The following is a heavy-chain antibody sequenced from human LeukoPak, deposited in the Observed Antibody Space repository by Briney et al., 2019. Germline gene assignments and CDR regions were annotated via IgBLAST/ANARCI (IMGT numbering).Heavy chain of an antibody. CDR3: ATDTFYMKGLDP. CDR1: GFTFSGYG. Sequence: GGSLRLSCAASGFTFSGYGMHWVRQAPGKGLEWVAVISYDGSNKYYADSVKGRFTISRDNSKNTLYLQMNSLKTEDTARYYCATDTFYMKGLDPWGQGTLVIVSS. CDR2: ISYDGSNK. D-gene: IGHD2/OR15-2a*01. J-gene: IGHJ5*02. V-gene: IGHV3-30*12.